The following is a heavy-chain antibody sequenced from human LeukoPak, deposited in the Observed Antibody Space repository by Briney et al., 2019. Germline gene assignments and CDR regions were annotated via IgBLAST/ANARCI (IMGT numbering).Heavy chain of an antibody. CDR3: ARGVYYDSSGNFDY. Sequence: PSGTLSLTCAVSGGSISSSNWWSWVRQPPGKGLEWIGEIYHSGSTNYNPSLKSRVTISVDKSKNQFSLKLSSVTAADTAVYYCARGVYYDSSGNFDYWGQGTLVTVSS. J-gene: IGHJ4*02. V-gene: IGHV4-4*02. CDR1: GGSISSSNW. D-gene: IGHD3-22*01. CDR2: IYHSGST.